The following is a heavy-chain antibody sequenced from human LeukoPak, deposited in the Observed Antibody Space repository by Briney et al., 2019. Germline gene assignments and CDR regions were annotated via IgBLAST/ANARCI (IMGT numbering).Heavy chain of an antibody. CDR1: GFTFSNYA. D-gene: IGHD4-17*01. CDR3: AKDPDGDYIGAFDFQR. Sequence: PGGSLRLSCAGSGFTFSNYAMIWVRQAPGKGLEWVSAITGSGGNRFYAGSVKGRFTISRDNSRNTLYLQMNSLRGDDPAVYYCAKDPDGDYIGAFDFQRWGQGTQVTVSS. J-gene: IGHJ1*01. CDR2: ITGSGGNR. V-gene: IGHV3-23*01.